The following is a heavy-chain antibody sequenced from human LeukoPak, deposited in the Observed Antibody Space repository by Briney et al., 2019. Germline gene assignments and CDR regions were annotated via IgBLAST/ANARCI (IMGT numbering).Heavy chain of an antibody. J-gene: IGHJ4*02. V-gene: IGHV3-23*01. Sequence: GGSLRLSCEASGFTFGSHAMYWVRQAPGKGLEWVAGIFGSGGSPHYADSVKGRFTISRDNPRNTVYLQINSLRDEDTAVYYCGKTTVGYSSGQKHAWPVDYWGQGTLVTVSS. CDR3: GKTTVGYSSGQKHAWPVDY. CDR2: IFGSGGSP. CDR1: GFTFGSHA. D-gene: IGHD2-15*01.